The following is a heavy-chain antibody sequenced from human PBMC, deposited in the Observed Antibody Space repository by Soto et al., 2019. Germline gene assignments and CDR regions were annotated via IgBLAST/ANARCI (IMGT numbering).Heavy chain of an antibody. CDR3: AKDIEQGQQGY. CDR1: GFTFSSYA. D-gene: IGHD6-13*01. CDR2: ISGSGGST. Sequence: EVQLLESGGGLVQPGGSLRLSCAASGFTFSSYAMSWVRQAPGKGLEWVSAISGSGGSTYYADSVKGRFTISRDNSKNTLYVQMNSLRAEDRAVYYCAKDIEQGQQGYWGQGTLVTVSS. J-gene: IGHJ4*02. V-gene: IGHV3-23*01.